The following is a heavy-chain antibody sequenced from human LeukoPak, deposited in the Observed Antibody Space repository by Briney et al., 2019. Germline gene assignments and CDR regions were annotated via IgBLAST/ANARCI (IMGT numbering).Heavy chain of an antibody. J-gene: IGHJ4*02. Sequence: QTGGSLRLSCAASGFTFSSYAMSWVRQAPGKGLEWVSAISGSGGSTYHADSVKGRFTISRDNSKNTLYLQMNSLRAEDTAVYYCAKWGDGYNSLDYWGQGTLVTVSS. CDR1: GFTFSSYA. CDR2: ISGSGGST. CDR3: AKWGDGYNSLDY. V-gene: IGHV3-23*01. D-gene: IGHD5-24*01.